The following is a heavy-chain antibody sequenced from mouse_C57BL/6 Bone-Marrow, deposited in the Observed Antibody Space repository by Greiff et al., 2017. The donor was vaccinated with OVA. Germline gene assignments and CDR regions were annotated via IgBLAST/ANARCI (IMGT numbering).Heavy chain of an antibody. CDR3: ARDQRDGYCFDY. J-gene: IGHJ2*01. D-gene: IGHD2-3*01. Sequence: EVQLVESGGGLVKPGGSLKLSCAASGFTFSSYAMSWVRQTPEKRLEWVATISDGGSYTYYPDNVKGRFTISRDNAKNNLYLQMSHLKSEDTAMYYCARDQRDGYCFDYWGQGTTPTVSS. V-gene: IGHV5-4*01. CDR2: ISDGGSYT. CDR1: GFTFSSYA.